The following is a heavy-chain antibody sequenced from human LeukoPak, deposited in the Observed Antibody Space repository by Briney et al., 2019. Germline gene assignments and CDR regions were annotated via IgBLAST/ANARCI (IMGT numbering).Heavy chain of an antibody. D-gene: IGHD4-23*01. Sequence: KPGGSLRLSCAASGFTFSSYSMNWVRQAPGKGLEWVSSISRSRTYIHYVDSVKGRFTISRDNAKNSLYLQMNSLRAEDTAVYYCGRALEYGSNSYFDYWGQGTLVTVSS. CDR2: ISRSRTYI. V-gene: IGHV3-21*01. CDR3: GRALEYGSNSYFDY. J-gene: IGHJ4*02. CDR1: GFTFSSYS.